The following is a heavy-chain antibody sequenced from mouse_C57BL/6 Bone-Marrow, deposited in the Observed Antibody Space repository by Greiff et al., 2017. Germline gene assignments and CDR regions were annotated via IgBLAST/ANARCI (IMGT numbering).Heavy chain of an antibody. CDR1: GFSFNTYA. J-gene: IGHJ2*01. D-gene: IGHD2-4*01. CDR2: IRSKSNNYAT. V-gene: IGHV10-1*01. CDR3: VRSPDYDEDYFDY. Sequence: EVQQVESGGGLVQPKGSLRLSCAASGFSFNTYAMNWVRQAPGKGLEWVARIRSKSNNYATYYADSVKDKFTISRDDSESMLYLQMNNLKTEDTAMYYCVRSPDYDEDYFDYWGQGTTLTVSS.